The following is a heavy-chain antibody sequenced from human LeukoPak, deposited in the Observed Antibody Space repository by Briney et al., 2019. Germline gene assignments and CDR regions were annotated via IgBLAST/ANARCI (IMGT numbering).Heavy chain of an antibody. Sequence: GGSLRLSCSASGFTFSSYWMSWVRQAPGKGLEWMANIKQDGSVQNYVDSVKGRFTISRDNAKDSLFLQLNNLRAEDTAVYFCARDGIMTYAFDIWGQGTKVTVSP. CDR2: IKQDGSVQ. D-gene: IGHD1-1*01. CDR3: ARDGIMTYAFDI. V-gene: IGHV3-7*01. CDR1: GFTFSSYW. J-gene: IGHJ3*02.